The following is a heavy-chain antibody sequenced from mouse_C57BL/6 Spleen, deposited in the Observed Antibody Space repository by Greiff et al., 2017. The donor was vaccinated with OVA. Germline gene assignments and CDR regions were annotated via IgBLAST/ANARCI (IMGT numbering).Heavy chain of an antibody. Sequence: QQRPGQGLEWIGNIYPSDSETHYNQKFKDKATLSVDKSSSTAYMQLSSLTSEDSAVYYCASSYGSSFPHWYFDVWGTGTTVTVSS. J-gene: IGHJ1*03. V-gene: IGHV1-61*01. CDR3: ASSYGSSFPHWYFDV. CDR2: IYPSDSET. D-gene: IGHD1-1*01.